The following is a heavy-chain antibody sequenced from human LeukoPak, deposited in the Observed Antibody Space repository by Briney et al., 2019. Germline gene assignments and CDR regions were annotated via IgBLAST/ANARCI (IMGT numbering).Heavy chain of an antibody. CDR2: TYYRSKWFD. CDR3: ARAGYCSSTSCPEH. D-gene: IGHD2-2*01. CDR1: GDSVSSNSAA. Sequence: SQTLSLTCAISGDSVSSNSAAWNWIRQSPSRGLEWLGRTYYRSKWFDDYALSVKSRITINPDTSKNQFSLQLNSVTPEDTAVYYCARAGYCSSTSCPEHWGQGTLVTVSS. J-gene: IGHJ4*02. V-gene: IGHV6-1*01.